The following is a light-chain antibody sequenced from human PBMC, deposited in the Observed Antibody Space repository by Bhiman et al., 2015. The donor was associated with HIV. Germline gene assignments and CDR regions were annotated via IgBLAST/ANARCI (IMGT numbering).Light chain of an antibody. V-gene: IGLV3-21*04. Sequence: SYELTQPPSVSVAPGQTARITCGGENIGSQSVHWYQLRPGQAPVLVISYNVDRPSGIPERFSGSNAGNTATLTITRAQVGDEADYYCGTWDSRLANMVFGGGTKLTVL. J-gene: IGLJ2*01. CDR3: GTWDSRLANMV. CDR2: YNV. CDR1: NIGSQS.